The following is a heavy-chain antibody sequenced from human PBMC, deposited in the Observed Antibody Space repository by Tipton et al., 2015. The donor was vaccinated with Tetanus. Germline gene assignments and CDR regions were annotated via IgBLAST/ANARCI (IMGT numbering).Heavy chain of an antibody. J-gene: IGHJ3*02. D-gene: IGHD4-11*01. CDR2: IHHSGLA. V-gene: IGHV4-30-4*01. CDR3: ARNVYTVTNNAFDI. Sequence: LRLSCTVSGDSVSTGNFYWSWIRQPPGKGLEWIAFIHHSGLAFSKPSLKSRVSISIDTSQNQFSLRLTSVTAADTAVYFCARNVYTVTNNAFDIWGHGTLVNVSS. CDR1: GDSVSTGNFY.